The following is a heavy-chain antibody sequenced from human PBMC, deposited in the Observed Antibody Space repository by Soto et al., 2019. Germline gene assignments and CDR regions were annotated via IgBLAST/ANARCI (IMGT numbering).Heavy chain of an antibody. CDR3: ARADVGDIVVVPAAIVESEYGMAV. J-gene: IGHJ6*02. Sequence: QVQLVQSGAEVKKPGASVKVSCKASGYTFTGYYMHWVRQAPGQGLEWMGWINPNSGGTNYAQKFQGWVTMTRDTAISTAYMELSRLRSDDTAVYYCARADVGDIVVVPAAIVESEYGMAVWGQGTTVTVSS. CDR2: INPNSGGT. CDR1: GYTFTGYY. V-gene: IGHV1-2*04. D-gene: IGHD2-2*01.